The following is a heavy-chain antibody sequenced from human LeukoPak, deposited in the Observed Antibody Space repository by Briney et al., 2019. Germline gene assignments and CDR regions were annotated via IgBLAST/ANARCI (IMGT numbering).Heavy chain of an antibody. CDR2: IYTSGST. Sequence: RPSETLSLTCTVSGGSISSYYWSWIRQPAGKGLEWIGRIYTSGSTNYNPSLKSRVTMSVDTSKNQFSLKLSSVTAADTAVYYCARDLYYDSSGYYLEAFDIWGQGTMVTVSS. D-gene: IGHD3-22*01. CDR1: GGSISSYY. V-gene: IGHV4-4*07. J-gene: IGHJ3*02. CDR3: ARDLYYDSSGYYLEAFDI.